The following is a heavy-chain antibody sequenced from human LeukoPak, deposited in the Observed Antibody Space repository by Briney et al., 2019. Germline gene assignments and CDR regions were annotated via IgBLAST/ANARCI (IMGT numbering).Heavy chain of an antibody. V-gene: IGHV4-39*01. J-gene: IGHJ4*02. CDR1: GGSISSTTYY. CDR2: IYYTGSS. CDR3: ARHGHHGDHDY. Sequence: SETLSLTCTVSGGSISSTTYYWGWIRQPPGKGLEWIGSIYYTGSSYYDPSLKSRVTISVDTSKNQFSLRLSSVTAADTAVYHCARHGHHGDHDYWGQGTLVTVSS. D-gene: IGHD2-21*02.